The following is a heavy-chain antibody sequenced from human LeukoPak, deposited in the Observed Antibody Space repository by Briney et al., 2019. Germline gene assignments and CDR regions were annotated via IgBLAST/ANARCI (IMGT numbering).Heavy chain of an antibody. Sequence: TLRLSCLSTGCTLINYATHPFRQVPANALAQGGAIYYERSNKYYADSVKGRFTISRDNSKNTLYLQMNSLRVEDTAVYYCAREFREVVPSLGIEPYAEHFQHWGQGTLVTVSS. CDR3: AREFREVVPSLGIEPYAEHFQH. J-gene: IGHJ1*01. D-gene: IGHD2-2*01. CDR1: GCTLINYA. V-gene: IGHV3-30*04. CDR2: IYYERSNK.